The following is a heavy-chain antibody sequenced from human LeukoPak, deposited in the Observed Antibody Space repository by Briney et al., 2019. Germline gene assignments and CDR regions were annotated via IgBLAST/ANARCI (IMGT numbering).Heavy chain of an antibody. D-gene: IGHD4-17*01. Sequence: PGGSLRLSCAASGFTFSGYAMHWVRQAPGKGLEYVSAISSNGGSTYYANSVKGRFTISRDNSKNTLYLQMGSLRAEDMAVYYCARATTVTTSPFDYWGQGTLVTVSS. CDR2: ISSNGGST. J-gene: IGHJ4*02. V-gene: IGHV3-64*01. CDR3: ARATTVTTSPFDY. CDR1: GFTFSGYA.